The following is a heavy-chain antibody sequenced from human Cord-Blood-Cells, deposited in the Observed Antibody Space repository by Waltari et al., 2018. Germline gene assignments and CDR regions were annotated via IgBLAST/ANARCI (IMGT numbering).Heavy chain of an antibody. CDR2: ISYDGSNK. CDR3: ATHRGGAVAAEYFQH. D-gene: IGHD6-19*01. J-gene: IGHJ1*01. Sequence: QVQLVESGGGVVQPGRSLRLSCAASGFTFSSYAMHWVRPAPGKGLEGVAVISYDGSNKYYADSVKGRFTISRDNSKNTLYLQMNSLRAEDTAVYYCATHRGGAVAAEYFQHWGQGTLVTVSS. V-gene: IGHV3-30*04. CDR1: GFTFSSYA.